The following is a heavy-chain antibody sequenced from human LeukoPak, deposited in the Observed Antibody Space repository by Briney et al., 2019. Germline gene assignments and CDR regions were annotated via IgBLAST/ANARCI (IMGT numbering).Heavy chain of an antibody. CDR3: ARNPTGYCSGGSCPAGIVGATPRDY. CDR1: GYTFTSYG. D-gene: IGHD2-15*01. Sequence: ASVKVSCKASGYTFTSYGISWVRQAPGQGLEWMGWISAYNGNTNYAQKFQGRVTITADKSTSTAYMELSSLRSEDTAVYYCARNPTGYCSGGSCPAGIVGATPRDYWGQGTLVTVSS. CDR2: ISAYNGNT. J-gene: IGHJ4*02. V-gene: IGHV1-18*01.